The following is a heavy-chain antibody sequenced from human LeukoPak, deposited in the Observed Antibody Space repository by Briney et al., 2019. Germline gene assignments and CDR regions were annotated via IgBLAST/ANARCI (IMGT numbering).Heavy chain of an antibody. CDR3: AREGVTKYYFDY. J-gene: IGHJ4*02. CDR1: GGSISSYY. CDR2: IYYSGST. D-gene: IGHD4-11*01. V-gene: IGHV4-59*01. Sequence: SETLSLTCTVSGGSISSYYWSWIRQPPGKGLEWIGYIYYSGSTDYNPSLESRVTISVDTSKNQLSLKLSSLTAADTAVYYCAREGVTKYYFDYWGQGTLVTVSS.